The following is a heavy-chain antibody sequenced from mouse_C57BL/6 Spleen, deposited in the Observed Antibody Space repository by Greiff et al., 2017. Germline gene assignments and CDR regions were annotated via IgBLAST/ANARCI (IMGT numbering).Heavy chain of an antibody. J-gene: IGHJ2*01. D-gene: IGHD2-4*01. CDR2: IYPRSGNT. V-gene: IGHV1-81*01. Sequence: VQLQQSGAELARPGASVKLSCKASGYTFTSYGISWVKQRTGQGLEWIGEIYPRSGNTYYNEKFKGKATLTADKSSSTAYMELRSLTSEDSAVYFWAFIYYDYEGYFDYWGQGTTLTVSS. CDR3: AFIYYDYEGYFDY. CDR1: GYTFTSYG.